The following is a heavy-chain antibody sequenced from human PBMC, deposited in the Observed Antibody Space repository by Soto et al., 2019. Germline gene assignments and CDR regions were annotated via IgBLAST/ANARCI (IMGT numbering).Heavy chain of an antibody. Sequence: SETLSLTCTVSGGSISSYYWSWIRQPPGKGLEWIGYIYYSGSTNYNPSLKSRVTISVDTSKNQFSLKLSSVTAADTAVYYCARHRGGEYSGYEYYFDYWGQGTLVTVSS. CDR1: GGSISSYY. D-gene: IGHD5-12*01. V-gene: IGHV4-59*08. J-gene: IGHJ4*02. CDR3: ARHRGGEYSGYEYYFDY. CDR2: IYYSGST.